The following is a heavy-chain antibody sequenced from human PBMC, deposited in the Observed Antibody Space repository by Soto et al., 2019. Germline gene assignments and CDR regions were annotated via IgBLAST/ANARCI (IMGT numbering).Heavy chain of an antibody. D-gene: IGHD2-15*01. J-gene: IGHJ4*02. CDR1: GYSFTGNS. Sequence: ASGKVSCKASGYSFTGNSIDWVRHPPGKGLEWMGWIHPRNGGKKYAKKFQGWVTMTRDTSTRKDYMDLRRLTYEETAVYYCAIKRSGVVYWGQGTLVTVSS. CDR2: IHPRNGGK. CDR3: AIKRSGVVY. V-gene: IGHV1-2*04.